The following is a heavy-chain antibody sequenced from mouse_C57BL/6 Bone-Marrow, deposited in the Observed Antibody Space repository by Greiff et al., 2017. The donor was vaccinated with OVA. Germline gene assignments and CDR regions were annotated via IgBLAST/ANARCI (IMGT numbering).Heavy chain of an antibody. CDR3: ARRYYYEAY. V-gene: IGHV1-19*01. CDR2: INPYNGGT. CDR1: GYTFTDYY. D-gene: IGHD1-1*01. J-gene: IGHJ3*01. Sequence: VQLQQSGPVLVKPGASVKMSCKASGYTFTDYYMNWVKQSHGKSLEWIGVINPYNGGTSYNQKFKGKATLTVDKSSSTAYMELNSLTSEDSAVYYCARRYYYEAYWGQGTLVTVSA.